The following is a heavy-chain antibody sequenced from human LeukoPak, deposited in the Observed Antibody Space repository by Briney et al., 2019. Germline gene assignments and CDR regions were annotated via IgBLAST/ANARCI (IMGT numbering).Heavy chain of an antibody. CDR3: VLLSLTPG. CDR1: GFSFSVYW. V-gene: IGHV3-74*01. D-gene: IGHD4-23*01. CDR2: ISSDGINT. J-gene: IGHJ4*02. Sequence: GGSLRLSCAASGFSFSVYWMHWVRQAPGKGLVWVSRISSDGINTNYADSVKGRFTISRDNAKNTLYLQMNSLRPEDTAVYYCVLLSLTPGWGQGTLVTVSS.